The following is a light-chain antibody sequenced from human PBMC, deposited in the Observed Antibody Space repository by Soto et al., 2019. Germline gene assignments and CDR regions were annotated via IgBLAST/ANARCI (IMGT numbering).Light chain of an antibody. CDR2: DAS. CDR3: RQRSNWPRFT. CDR1: QSVSDY. V-gene: IGKV3-11*01. Sequence: EIVLTQSPATLSLSPLERATLSCRASQSVSDYLAWYQQKPGQAPRLLIYDASNRATGIPARFSGSGSGTDFTLTISSLEPEDFAVYYCRQRSNWPRFTFGPGTKVDIK. J-gene: IGKJ3*01.